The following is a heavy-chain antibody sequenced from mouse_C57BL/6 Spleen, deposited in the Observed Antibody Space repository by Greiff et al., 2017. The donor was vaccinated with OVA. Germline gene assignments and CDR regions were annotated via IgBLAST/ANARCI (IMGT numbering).Heavy chain of an antibody. D-gene: IGHD3-2*02. CDR3: AREDSSGYEYFDY. V-gene: IGHV1-59*01. Sequence: QVQLQQPGAELVRPGTSVKLSCKASGYTFTSYWMHWVKQRPGQGLEWIGVIDPSDSYTNYNQKFKGKATLTVDTSSSTAYMQLSSLTSEDSAVYYCAREDSSGYEYFDYWGQGTTLTVSS. CDR2: IDPSDSYT. CDR1: GYTFTSYW. J-gene: IGHJ2*01.